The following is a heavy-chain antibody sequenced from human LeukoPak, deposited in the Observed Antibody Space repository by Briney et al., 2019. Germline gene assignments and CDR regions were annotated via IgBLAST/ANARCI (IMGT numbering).Heavy chain of an antibody. V-gene: IGHV4-38-2*02. D-gene: IGHD2-2*01. Sequence: SETLSLTCTVSDYSISSAYYWGWIRQPPGKGLEWIGSLYHIGSTYYNPSLKSRVTISVDTSKNQFSLTLSSVTAADTAVYYCARYQMLNNWFDPWGQGTPVTVSS. CDR1: DYSISSAYY. CDR3: ARYQMLNNWFDP. J-gene: IGHJ5*02. CDR2: LYHIGST.